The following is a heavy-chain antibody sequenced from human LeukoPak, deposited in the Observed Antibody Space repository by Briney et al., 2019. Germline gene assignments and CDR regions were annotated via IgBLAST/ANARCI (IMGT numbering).Heavy chain of an antibody. CDR3: ARGVEYGDYASLDY. Sequence: GGSLRLSCAASGFTFSSYSMTWVRQAPGKGLEWVSYISSSGSPIHYADSVKGRFTISRDNAKNSLFLQLNSLRAEDTAVYYCARGVEYGDYASLDYWGQGTLVTVSS. J-gene: IGHJ4*02. CDR2: ISSSGSPI. V-gene: IGHV3-48*01. D-gene: IGHD4-17*01. CDR1: GFTFSSYS.